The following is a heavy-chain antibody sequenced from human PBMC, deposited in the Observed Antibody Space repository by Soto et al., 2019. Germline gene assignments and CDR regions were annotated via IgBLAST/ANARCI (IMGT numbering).Heavy chain of an antibody. CDR1: GLTLSNYA. V-gene: IGHV3-30-3*01. CDR2: ISYDGSNR. Sequence: GSLRLSCAASGLTLSNYAMHWVRQAPGKGLEWVAVISYDGSNRYYADSVKGRFTISRDNSKNTLYLQMNSLRAEDAAVYYCARVTQAVAADYWVQGALVTVSS. CDR3: ARVTQAVAADY. J-gene: IGHJ4*02. D-gene: IGHD6-19*01.